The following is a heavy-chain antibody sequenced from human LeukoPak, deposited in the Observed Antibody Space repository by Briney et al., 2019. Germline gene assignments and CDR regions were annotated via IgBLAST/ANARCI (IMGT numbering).Heavy chain of an antibody. J-gene: IGHJ4*02. V-gene: IGHV1-46*01. D-gene: IGHD1-26*01. CDR2: INPSGGST. CDR3: ARDRARKVGWELLLFPATLPDY. Sequence: GASVKVSCKVSGYTLTELSMHWVRQAPGQWREWMGIINPSGGSTSYAQKFQGRVTMTRDMSTSTVYMELSSLRSEDTAAYYCARDRARKVGWELLLFPATLPDYWGQGTLVTVSS. CDR1: GYTLTELS.